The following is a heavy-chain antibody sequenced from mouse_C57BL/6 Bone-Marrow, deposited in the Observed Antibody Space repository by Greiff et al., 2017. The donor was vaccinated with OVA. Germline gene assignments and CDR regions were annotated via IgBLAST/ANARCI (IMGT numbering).Heavy chain of an antibody. D-gene: IGHD2-3*01. Sequence: VKLVESGPGLVQPSQSLSITCTVSGFSLTSYGVHWVRQSPGKGLEWLGVIWSGGSTDYNAAFISRLSISKDNSKSQVFFKMNSLQADDTAIYYCARNGWLLLSRYFDVWGTGTTVTVSS. CDR3: ARNGWLLLSRYFDV. V-gene: IGHV2-2*01. CDR2: IWSGGST. J-gene: IGHJ1*03. CDR1: GFSLTSYG.